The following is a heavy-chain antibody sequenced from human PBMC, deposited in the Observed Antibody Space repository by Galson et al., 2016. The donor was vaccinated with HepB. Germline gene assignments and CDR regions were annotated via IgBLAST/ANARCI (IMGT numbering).Heavy chain of an antibody. CDR1: GFTFSSYS. V-gene: IGHV3-48*02. J-gene: IGHJ6*02. CDR3: ARADCSGGGCDSGYHHYVMDV. Sequence: SLRLSCATSGFTFSSYSMNWVRQAPGKGLEWVSYISSFGNHKFYADSVKGRFTISRDKVKNSLYLQMNSQRDEDTAVYYCARADCSGGGCDSGYHHYVMDVWGQGATVTVSS. D-gene: IGHD2-15*01. CDR2: ISSFGNHK.